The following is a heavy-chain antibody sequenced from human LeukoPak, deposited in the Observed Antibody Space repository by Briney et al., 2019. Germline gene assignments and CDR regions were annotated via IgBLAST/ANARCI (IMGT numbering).Heavy chain of an antibody. CDR2: ISAYNGNT. V-gene: IGHV1-18*01. D-gene: IGHD3-22*01. Sequence: ASVKVSCKASGYTLTSYGISWVRQAPGQGLEWMGWISAYNGNTNYAQKLQGRVTMTTDTSTSTAYMELSSLRSEDTAVYYCARSYYYDSSGYPYYFDYWGQGTLVTVSS. CDR1: GYTLTSYG. J-gene: IGHJ4*02. CDR3: ARSYYYDSSGYPYYFDY.